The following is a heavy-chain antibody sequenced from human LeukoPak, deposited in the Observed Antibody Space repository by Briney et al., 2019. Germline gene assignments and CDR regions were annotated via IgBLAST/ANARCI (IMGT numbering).Heavy chain of an antibody. J-gene: IGHJ4*02. CDR2: IKQDGSAK. D-gene: IGHD1-1*01. CDR3: AGCAGNSCYFDY. Sequence: GGSLRLSCAASGFTFSSYWMSWVRQAPGKGLEWVANIKQDGSAKNYVDSVKGRFTISRDNAKNSLSLQLNSLRAEDTAVYYCAGCAGNSCYFDYWGQGTLVIVSS. CDR1: GFTFSSYW. V-gene: IGHV3-7*01.